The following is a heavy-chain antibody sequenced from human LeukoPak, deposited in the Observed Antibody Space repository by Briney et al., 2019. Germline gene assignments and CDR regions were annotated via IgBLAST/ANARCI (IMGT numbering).Heavy chain of an antibody. CDR2: IKSKTDGGTT. CDR1: GFTFSNAW. CDR3: TTDTIVVVPAAAYYFDY. V-gene: IGHV3-15*01. J-gene: IGHJ4*02. Sequence: GGSLRLSCAASGFTFSNAWRSWVRQAPGKGLEWVGRIKSKTDGGTTDYAAPVKGRFTISRDDSKNTLYLQMNSLKTEDTAVYYCTTDTIVVVPAAAYYFDYWGQGTLVTVSS. D-gene: IGHD2-2*01.